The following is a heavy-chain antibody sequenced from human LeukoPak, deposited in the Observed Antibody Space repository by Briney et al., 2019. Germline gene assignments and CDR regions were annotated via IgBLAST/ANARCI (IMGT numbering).Heavy chain of an antibody. V-gene: IGHV1-69*06. J-gene: IGHJ6*03. CDR1: GYTFTSYG. CDR2: IIPIFGTA. Sequence: ASVKVSCKASGYTFTSYGISWVRQAPGQGLEWMGGIIPIFGTANYAQKFQGRVTITADKSTSTAYMELSSLRSEDTAVYYCARGLRPDYYYYMDVWGKGTTATVSS. D-gene: IGHD6-6*01. CDR3: ARGLRPDYYYYMDV.